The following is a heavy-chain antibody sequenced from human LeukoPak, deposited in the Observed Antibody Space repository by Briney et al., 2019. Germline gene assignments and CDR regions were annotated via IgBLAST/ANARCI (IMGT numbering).Heavy chain of an antibody. CDR3: ARAPRITGTYYYYMDV. V-gene: IGHV3-21*01. Sequence: PGGSLRLSCAASGFTFSSYSMNWVRQAPGKGLEWVSSISSSSSYIYYADSVKGRFTISRDNAKNSLYLQMNSLRAEDTAVYYCARAPRITGTYYYYMDVWGQGTMVTVSS. J-gene: IGHJ6*03. CDR1: GFTFSSYS. CDR2: ISSSSSYI. D-gene: IGHD1-7*01.